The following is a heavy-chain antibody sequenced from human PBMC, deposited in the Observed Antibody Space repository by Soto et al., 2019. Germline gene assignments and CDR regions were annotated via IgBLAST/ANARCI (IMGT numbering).Heavy chain of an antibody. CDR2: ISGSGGST. CDR3: VISPQTNPKRYGLFDY. Sequence: GGSLRLSCAASGFTFSSYAMSWVRQAPGKGLEWVSAISGSGGSTYYADSVKGRFTISRDNSKNTLYLQMSSLRAEDTAVYYCVISPQTNPKRYGLFDYWGQGTLVTVSS. V-gene: IGHV3-23*01. D-gene: IGHD4-17*01. CDR1: GFTFSSYA. J-gene: IGHJ4*02.